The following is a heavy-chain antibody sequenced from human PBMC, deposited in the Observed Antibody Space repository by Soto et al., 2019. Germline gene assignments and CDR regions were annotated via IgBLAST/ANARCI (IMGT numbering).Heavy chain of an antibody. D-gene: IGHD3-22*01. CDR3: ARDNYYDSSGYPDY. J-gene: IGHJ4*02. CDR1: GFTFSSYA. CDR2: ISYDGSNK. V-gene: IGHV3-30-3*01. Sequence: LRLSCAASGFTFSSYAMHWVRQSPGKGLEWVAVISYDGSNKYYADSVKGRFTISRDNSKNTLYLQMNSLRAEDTAVYYCARDNYYDSSGYPDYWGQGTLVTVSS.